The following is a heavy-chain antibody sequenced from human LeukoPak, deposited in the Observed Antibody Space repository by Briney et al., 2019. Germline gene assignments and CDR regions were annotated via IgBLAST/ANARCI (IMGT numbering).Heavy chain of an antibody. CDR1: GGSISSYY. CDR2: IYTSGST. J-gene: IGHJ4*02. CDR3: ARDVGLWFGELFQYYFDY. V-gene: IGHV4-4*07. Sequence: SETLSLTCTVSGGSISSYYWSWIRQPAGKGLEWIGRIYTSGSTNYNPSLKSRVTMSVDTSKNQFSLKLSSVTAADTAVYYCARDVGLWFGELFQYYFDYWGQGTQVTVSS. D-gene: IGHD3-10*01.